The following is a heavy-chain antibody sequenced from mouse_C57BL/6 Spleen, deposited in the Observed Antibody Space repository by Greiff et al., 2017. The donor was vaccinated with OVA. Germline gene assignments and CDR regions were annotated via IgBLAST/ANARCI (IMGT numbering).Heavy chain of an antibody. J-gene: IGHJ4*01. Sequence: VQLQQSGAELVKPGASVKLSCTASGFNIKDYYMHWVKQRTEQGLEWIGRIDPEDGETKSAPTFPGKATITADTSSNTAYLQLSSLTSEDTAVYYCARYEYDPPYYAMDDWGQGTSVTVSS. D-gene: IGHD2-4*01. CDR1: GFNIKDYY. CDR3: ARYEYDPPYYAMDD. V-gene: IGHV14-2*01. CDR2: IDPEDGET.